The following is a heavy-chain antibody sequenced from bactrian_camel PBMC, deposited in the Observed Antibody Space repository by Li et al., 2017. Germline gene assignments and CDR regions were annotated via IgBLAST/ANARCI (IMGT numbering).Heavy chain of an antibody. Sequence: VQLVESGGGLVQPGGSLRLSRAASVRRTCMGWFRQAPGKEREGVAAFASADSTIYADSVKGRFTISKVNTDKKLFLQMNSLKPEDTAMYYCAAQYTGISGCYSTSLDPAAFDYRGQGTQVTVS. CDR1: VRRTC. V-gene: IGHV3S53*01. CDR2: FASADST. D-gene: IGHD1*01. CDR3: AAQYTGISGCYSTSLDPAAFDY. J-gene: IGHJ4*01.